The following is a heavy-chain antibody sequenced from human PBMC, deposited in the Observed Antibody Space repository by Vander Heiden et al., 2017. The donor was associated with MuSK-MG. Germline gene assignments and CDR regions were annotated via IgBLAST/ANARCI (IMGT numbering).Heavy chain of an antibody. Sequence: QVQLQQWGAGLLKPSETLSLTCAVYGGSFRGYYWSWIRQPPGKGLEWIGEINHSGSTNYNPSLKSRVTISVDTAKNQFSLKLSSVTAADTAVYYCARGAPGVTTENNWFDPWGQGTLVTVSS. D-gene: IGHD3-10*01. CDR2: INHSGST. CDR1: GGSFRGYY. J-gene: IGHJ5*02. V-gene: IGHV4-34*01. CDR3: ARGAPGVTTENNWFDP.